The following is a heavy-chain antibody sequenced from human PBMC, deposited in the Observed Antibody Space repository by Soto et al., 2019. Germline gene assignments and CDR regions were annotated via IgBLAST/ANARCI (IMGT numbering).Heavy chain of an antibody. CDR1: GFSFSSYW. V-gene: IGHV3-74*01. CDR3: AKREGNTYGLFH. CDR2: IKTDGSST. Sequence: EVQLVESGGGLVQPGGSLRLSCAASGFSFSSYWIHWVRQAPGKGLVWVSRIKTDGSSTDYADSVKGRSTISRDNAKNTLYLQTKGLSARCPAAYCRAKREGNTYGLFHWGQGTLVTVSS. J-gene: IGHJ4*02. D-gene: IGHD5-18*01.